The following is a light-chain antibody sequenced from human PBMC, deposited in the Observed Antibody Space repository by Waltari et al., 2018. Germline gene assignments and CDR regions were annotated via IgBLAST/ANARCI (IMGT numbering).Light chain of an antibody. CDR2: RNN. Sequence: QSVLTQPPSASGTPGQRVTISCSGSSSNIGSNYVYWYQQLPGTAPKLLIYRNNQRPSGVPDRFSGSKSGTSASLAISGLRSEDEADYYCAAWDDSLSGSYXVFGGGTKLTVL. J-gene: IGLJ3*02. V-gene: IGLV1-47*01. CDR1: SSNIGSNY. CDR3: AAWDDSLSGSYXV.